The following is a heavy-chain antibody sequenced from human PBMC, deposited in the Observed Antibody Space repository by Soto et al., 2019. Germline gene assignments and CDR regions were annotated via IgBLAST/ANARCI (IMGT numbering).Heavy chain of an antibody. Sequence: SLLLSFSSSLFTFSSYWMSWVRQAPGKGLEWVANIKQDGSEKYYVDSVKGRFTISRDNAKNSLYLQMNSLRAEDTAVYYCARDETYYYGSGPVGGQGTLVTVSS. CDR2: IKQDGSEK. V-gene: IGHV3-7*01. D-gene: IGHD3-10*01. J-gene: IGHJ4*02. CDR3: ARDETYYYGSGPV. CDR1: LFTFSSYW.